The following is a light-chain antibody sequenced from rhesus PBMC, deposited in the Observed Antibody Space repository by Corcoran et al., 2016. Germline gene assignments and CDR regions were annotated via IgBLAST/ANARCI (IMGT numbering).Light chain of an antibody. V-gene: IGLV2-32*02. Sequence: QAALTQPRSVSGSPGQSVTISCTGTSSDIGGYNYVSWYQHHPGTAPKLMIYEVTKRPSGVSDRFSGSKSGNTASLTISGLQAEDEADYFCSSSAGSDTYIFGDGTRLTVL. CDR1: SSDIGGYNY. CDR3: SSSAGSDTYI. CDR2: EVT. J-gene: IGLJ1*01.